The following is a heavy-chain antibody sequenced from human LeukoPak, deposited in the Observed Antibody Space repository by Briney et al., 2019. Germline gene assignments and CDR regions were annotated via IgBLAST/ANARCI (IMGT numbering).Heavy chain of an antibody. Sequence: ASVKVSCKASGGTFSSYAISWVRQAPGQGLEWMGRIIPIFGTANYAQKFQGRVTITTDESTSTAYMELSSLRSEDTAAYYCARIRGGNSWHYYFDYWGQGTLVTVSS. V-gene: IGHV1-69*05. CDR2: IIPIFGTA. D-gene: IGHD4-23*01. CDR1: GGTFSSYA. CDR3: ARIRGGNSWHYYFDY. J-gene: IGHJ4*02.